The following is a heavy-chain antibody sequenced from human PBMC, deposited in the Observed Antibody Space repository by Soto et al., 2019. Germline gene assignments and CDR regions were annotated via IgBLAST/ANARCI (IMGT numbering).Heavy chain of an antibody. CDR2: IYYSGST. Sequence: VQLQESGPGLLNPSETLSLTCTVSNAAIIHYYWSCIRQPPGKGPEWIGYIYYSGSTNYNHSIKSRVSTSGDMPRYHRALTLNSVTAADTAVYYCASRLTLATTTGDGFDVWGQGTMGTDSS. V-gene: IGHV4-59*01. CDR3: ASRLTLATTTGDGFDV. CDR1: NAAIIHYY. D-gene: IGHD4-17*01. J-gene: IGHJ3*01.